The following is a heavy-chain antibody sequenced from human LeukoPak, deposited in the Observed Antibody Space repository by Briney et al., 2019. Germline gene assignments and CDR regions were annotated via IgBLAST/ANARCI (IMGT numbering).Heavy chain of an antibody. CDR1: GGSFSIYY. D-gene: IGHD3-10*01. J-gene: IGHJ6*03. Sequence: PSETLSLTCTVSGGSFSIYYWTWIRQPAGKGLEWIGRIYTSGSTNYNPSLKSRVTMSVDTSKNQFSLKLSSVTAADTAVYYCARSMVRGPNYYYYYMDVWGKGTTVTVSS. V-gene: IGHV4-4*07. CDR2: IYTSGST. CDR3: ARSMVRGPNYYYYYMDV.